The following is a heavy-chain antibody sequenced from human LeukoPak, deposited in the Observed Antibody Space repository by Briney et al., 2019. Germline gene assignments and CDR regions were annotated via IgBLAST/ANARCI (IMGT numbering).Heavy chain of an antibody. CDR1: GLPFSTYG. Sequence: GGSLRLSCAASGLPFSTYGMHWVRQAPGKGLEWVAYTRYDGGNEYYTDSVKGRFTISRDNAKNSLFLQMNSLRAEDTAVYYCAREYHYGLGSYSYYFDYWGQGTLVTVSS. D-gene: IGHD3-10*01. CDR2: TRYDGGNE. V-gene: IGHV3-30*02. J-gene: IGHJ4*02. CDR3: AREYHYGLGSYSYYFDY.